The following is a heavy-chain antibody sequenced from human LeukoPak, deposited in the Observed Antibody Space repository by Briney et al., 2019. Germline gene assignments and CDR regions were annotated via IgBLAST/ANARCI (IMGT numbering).Heavy chain of an antibody. CDR3: ARVSGTTSFGNYWFDS. CDR2: INPNSGAA. Sequence: AASVKVSCKASGYTFTAYYIHWVGQAPGQGLEWMGWINPNSGAANHAQNFQARVAMTRDTSISTAYMELSSLRSDDTAVYYCARVSGTTSFGNYWFDSWGRGTLVTVSS. J-gene: IGHJ5*01. D-gene: IGHD3-10*01. V-gene: IGHV1-2*02. CDR1: GYTFTAYY.